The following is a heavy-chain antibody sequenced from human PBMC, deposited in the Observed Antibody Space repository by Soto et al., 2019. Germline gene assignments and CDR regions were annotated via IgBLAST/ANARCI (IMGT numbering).Heavy chain of an antibody. J-gene: IGHJ6*02. CDR3: ARGPRGGGTYYYYGMDV. CDR2: IKQDGSEK. D-gene: IGHD2-15*01. CDR1: GFTFSSYW. Sequence: PGGSLRLSCAASGFTFSSYWMSWVRQAPGKGLEWVANIKQDGSEKYYVDSVKGRFTISRDNAKNSLYLQMNSLRAEDTAVYYCARGPRGGGTYYYYGMDVWGQGTTVTVSS. V-gene: IGHV3-7*05.